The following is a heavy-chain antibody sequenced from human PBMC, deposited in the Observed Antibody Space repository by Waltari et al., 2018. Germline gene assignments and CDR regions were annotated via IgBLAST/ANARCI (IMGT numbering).Heavy chain of an antibody. CDR2: IKQDGSEK. Sequence: EVQLVESGGGLVQPGGSLRRSCAASGFTFSSYWMSWVSQAPGEGLEWVANIKQDGSEKYYLDPVKGRFTIARDNAKNSLYLQMNSLRAEDTAVYYCARDRSWSGYLDYWGQGTLVTVSS. J-gene: IGHJ4*02. V-gene: IGHV3-7*01. CDR1: GFTFSSYW. D-gene: IGHD3-3*01. CDR3: ARDRSWSGYLDY.